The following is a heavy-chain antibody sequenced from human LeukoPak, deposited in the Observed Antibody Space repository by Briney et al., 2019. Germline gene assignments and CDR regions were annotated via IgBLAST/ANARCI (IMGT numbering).Heavy chain of an antibody. CDR1: GFTFSNYG. CDR2: ISYDGSNK. D-gene: IGHD1-26*01. Sequence: GVSLRLSCAASGFTFSNYGKFLLRQAPREPLEGGAVISYDGSNKYYADPVKGRLTISSDNSKNTLYLQMISLRAEDTAVYYCAKDREGASDYWGQGTLVTVSS. CDR3: AKDREGASDY. V-gene: IGHV3-30*18. J-gene: IGHJ4*02.